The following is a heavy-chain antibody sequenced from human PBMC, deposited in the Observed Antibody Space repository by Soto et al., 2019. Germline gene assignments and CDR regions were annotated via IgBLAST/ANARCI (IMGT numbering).Heavy chain of an antibody. Sequence: EVQLLESGGGLVQTGGSLRLSCAASGVTFSSYVMSWVRQAPGKGLEWVSLISGGGTSTYYADSAKGRFTISRDNSKNTLYLQMNSLRAEDTAVYYCAKALTVTTRGAFDIWGQGTMVTVSS. J-gene: IGHJ3*02. CDR1: GVTFSSYV. D-gene: IGHD4-17*01. CDR2: ISGGGTST. V-gene: IGHV3-23*01. CDR3: AKALTVTTRGAFDI.